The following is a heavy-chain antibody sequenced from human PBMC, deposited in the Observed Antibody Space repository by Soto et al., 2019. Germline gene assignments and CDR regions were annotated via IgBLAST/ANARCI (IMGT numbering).Heavy chain of an antibody. J-gene: IGHJ5*02. D-gene: IGHD2-21*01. CDR2: IIPIFGTT. CDR3: AKGDRLPMSNSGFDP. V-gene: IGHV1-69*01. CDR1: GDTFSTYG. Sequence: QVQLVQSGAEMKKPGSSVKVSCRSSGDTFSTYGLVWVRQAPGQGLEWMGGIIPIFGTTHYAQKFQGRVTITADESTSTAYMELSSLRSEDTAVYYCAKGDRLPMSNSGFDPWGQGTLVTVSS.